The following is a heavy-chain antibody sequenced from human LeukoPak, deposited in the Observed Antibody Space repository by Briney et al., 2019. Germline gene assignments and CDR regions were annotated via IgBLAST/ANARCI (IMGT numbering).Heavy chain of an antibody. CDR3: AKAAGNLGN. CDR2: ISSSGSTI. V-gene: IGHV3-48*03. D-gene: IGHD1-1*01. Sequence: GGSLRLSCAASGFTFSSYEMNWVRQAPGKGLEWVSYISSSGSTIYYADSVKGRFTISRDNSKNTLYLQIYTLTADDTAIYYCAKAAGNLGNWGQGTQVTVSS. CDR1: GFTFSSYE. J-gene: IGHJ4*02.